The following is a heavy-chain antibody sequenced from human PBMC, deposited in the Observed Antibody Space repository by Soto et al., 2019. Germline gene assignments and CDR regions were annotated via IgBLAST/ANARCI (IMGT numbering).Heavy chain of an antibody. D-gene: IGHD2-15*01. V-gene: IGHV3-7*04. CDR3: ARGDCSENGYQTPLIDY. CDR1: GFTFSNYY. CDR2: MKRDGSEK. J-gene: IGHJ4*02. Sequence: EVQLVESGGGLVQPGGSLRLSCAASGFTFSNYYMNWVRQAPGKGLEWVASMKRDGSEKFNVDSVKGRFTISRDNAKNSVYLQMNSLRAEDTAVYYCARGDCSENGYQTPLIDYWGQGTLVTVSS.